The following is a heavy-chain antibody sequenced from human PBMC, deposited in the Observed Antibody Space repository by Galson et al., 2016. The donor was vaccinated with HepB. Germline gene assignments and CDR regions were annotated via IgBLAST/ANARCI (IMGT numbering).Heavy chain of an antibody. V-gene: IGHV5-10-1*01. J-gene: IGHJ5*02. CDR3: ARHATEDPLGDYFEP. Sequence: QSGAEVKKPGQSLRISCEASGYSFTTYWISWARQMPGTGLEWMGKIDPSDSDVYYSPSFQGHVTFSVNRSITTAYLQWSGLKASDTAIYYCARHATEDPLGDYFEPWGQGTPVIVSS. D-gene: IGHD2-15*01. CDR2: IDPSDSDV. CDR1: GYSFTTYW.